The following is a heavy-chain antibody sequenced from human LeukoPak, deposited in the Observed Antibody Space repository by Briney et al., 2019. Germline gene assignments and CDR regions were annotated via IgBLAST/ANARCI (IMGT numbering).Heavy chain of an antibody. CDR2: IYHSGST. Sequence: SETLSLTCAVSGGSISSSNWWSWVRQPPGKGLEWIGEIYHSGSTNYNPSLKSRVTISVDKSKNQFSLKLSSVTAADTAVYYCATYSSGYKVNAFDIWGQGTLVTVSS. CDR1: GGSISSSNW. V-gene: IGHV4-4*02. CDR3: ATYSSGYKVNAFDI. J-gene: IGHJ4*02. D-gene: IGHD3-22*01.